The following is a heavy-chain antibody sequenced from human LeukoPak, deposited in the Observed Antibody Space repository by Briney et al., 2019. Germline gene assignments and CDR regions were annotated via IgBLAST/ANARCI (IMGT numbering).Heavy chain of an antibody. Sequence: SETLSLTCTVSGGSISSYYWSWIRQPPGKGLEWIGYIYYSGGTNYNPSLKSRVTISVDTSKNQFSLKLSSVTAADTAVYYCARAQLVVGNYGMDVWGQGTTVTVSS. CDR3: ARAQLVVGNYGMDV. D-gene: IGHD6-6*01. V-gene: IGHV4-59*01. CDR1: GGSISSYY. J-gene: IGHJ6*02. CDR2: IYYSGGT.